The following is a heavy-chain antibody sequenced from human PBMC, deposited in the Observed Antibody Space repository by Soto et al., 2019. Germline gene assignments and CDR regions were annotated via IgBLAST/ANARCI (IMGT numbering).Heavy chain of an antibody. Sequence: ASVKVSCKASGYTFTGYYMHWVRQAPGQGLEWMGWINPNSGGTNCAQKFQGRVTMTRDTSISTAYMELSRLRSDDTAVYYCARLLPADYYYGMDVWGQGTTVTVSS. J-gene: IGHJ6*02. CDR2: INPNSGGT. CDR1: GYTFTGYY. CDR3: ARLLPADYYYGMDV. D-gene: IGHD2-15*01. V-gene: IGHV1-2*02.